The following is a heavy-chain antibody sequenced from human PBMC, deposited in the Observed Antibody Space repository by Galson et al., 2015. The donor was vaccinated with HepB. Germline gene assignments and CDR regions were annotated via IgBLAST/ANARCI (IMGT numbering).Heavy chain of an antibody. CDR3: ARDRDVVVVAADEFDY. CDR1: GFTFSSYW. CDR2: IKQDGSEK. J-gene: IGHJ4*02. Sequence: SLRLSCAASGFTFSSYWMSWVRQAPGKGLEWVANIKQDGSEKYYVDSVKGRFTISRDNAKNSLCLQMNSLRAEDTAVYYCARDRDVVVVAADEFDYWGQGTLVTVSS. V-gene: IGHV3-7*03. D-gene: IGHD2-15*01.